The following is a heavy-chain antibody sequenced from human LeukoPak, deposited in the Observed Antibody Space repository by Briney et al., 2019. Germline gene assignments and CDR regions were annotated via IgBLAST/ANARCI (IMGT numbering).Heavy chain of an antibody. V-gene: IGHV4-39*01. Sequence: SETLSLTCTLSGDSVTSSDHYWVWIRQSPGKGLEWIGSVSHSGNTYYKSSLRSRVTVSLDTSKNEFSLILTSVTAADTAEYYCARHLYYSASAFWYIDLWGRGTLVIVSP. D-gene: IGHD3-10*01. J-gene: IGHJ2*01. CDR1: GDSVTSSDHY. CDR2: VSHSGNT. CDR3: ARHLYYSASAFWYIDL.